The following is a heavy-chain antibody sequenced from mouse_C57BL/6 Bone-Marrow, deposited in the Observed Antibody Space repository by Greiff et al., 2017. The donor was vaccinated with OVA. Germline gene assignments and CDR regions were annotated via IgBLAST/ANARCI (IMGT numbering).Heavy chain of an antibody. V-gene: IGHV5-17*01. CDR1: GFTFSDYG. CDR3: ARKDYGSSYAMDY. CDR2: ISSGSSTI. J-gene: IGHJ4*01. Sequence: EVQRVESGGGLVKPGGSLKLSCAASGFTFSDYGMHWVRQAPEKGLEWVAYISSGSSTIYYADTVKGRFTLSRDNAKNTLFLQMTSLRSEDTAMYYCARKDYGSSYAMDYWGQGTSVTVSS. D-gene: IGHD1-1*01.